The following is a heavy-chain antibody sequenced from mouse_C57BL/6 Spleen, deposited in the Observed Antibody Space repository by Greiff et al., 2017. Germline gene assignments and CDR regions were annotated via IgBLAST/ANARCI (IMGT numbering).Heavy chain of an antibody. CDR3: AREDDYDEWFAY. CDR2: IYPGSGNT. Sequence: QVQLKQSGPELVKPGASVKISCKASGYSFTSYYIHWVKQRPGQGLEWIGWIYPGSGNTKYNEKFKGKATLTADTSSSTAYMQLSSLTSEDSAVYYWAREDDYDEWFAYWGQGTLVTVSA. D-gene: IGHD2-4*01. CDR1: GYSFTSYY. J-gene: IGHJ3*01. V-gene: IGHV1-66*01.